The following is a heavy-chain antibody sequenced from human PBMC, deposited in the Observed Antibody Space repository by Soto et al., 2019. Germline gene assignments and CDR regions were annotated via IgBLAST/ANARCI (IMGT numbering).Heavy chain of an antibody. CDR3: ARPIYYDGGSGYYTEGDFDY. J-gene: IGHJ4*02. D-gene: IGHD3-3*01. CDR1: GGSISSSSYY. CDR2: IYYSGST. V-gene: IGHV4-39*01. Sequence: SETLSLTCTVSGGSISSSSYYWGWIRQPPGKGLEWIGSIYYSGSTYYNPSLKSRVTISVDTSKNQFSLKLSSVTAADTAVYYCARPIYYDGGSGYYTEGDFDYWGQVTLVTVSS.